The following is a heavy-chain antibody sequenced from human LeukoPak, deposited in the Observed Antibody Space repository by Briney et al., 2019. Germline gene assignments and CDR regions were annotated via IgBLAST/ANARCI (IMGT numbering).Heavy chain of an antibody. Sequence: SETLSLTCTVSGGSISSYYWSWIRQPAGKGLEWIGRIYTSGSTNYNPSLKSRVTMSVDTSKNQFSLKLSSVTAADTAVYYCARSGDSVGATDIDYWGQGTLVTVSS. J-gene: IGHJ4*02. CDR2: IYTSGST. D-gene: IGHD1-26*01. V-gene: IGHV4-4*07. CDR1: GGSISSYY. CDR3: ARSGDSVGATDIDY.